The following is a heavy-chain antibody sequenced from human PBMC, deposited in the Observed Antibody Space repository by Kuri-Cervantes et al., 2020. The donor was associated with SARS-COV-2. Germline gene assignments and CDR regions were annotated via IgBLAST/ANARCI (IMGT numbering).Heavy chain of an antibody. D-gene: IGHD3-3*01. J-gene: IGHJ3*02. CDR1: GFTFSSYW. CDR2: IYSGGST. V-gene: IGHV3-66*02. Sequence: GESLKISCAASGFTFSSYWMHWVRQAPGKGLEWVSVIYSGGSTYYADSVKGRFTISRDNSKNTLYLQMNSLRAEDRALYYCARAHTFLEWSSDAFDIWGQGTMVTVSS. CDR3: ARAHTFLEWSSDAFDI.